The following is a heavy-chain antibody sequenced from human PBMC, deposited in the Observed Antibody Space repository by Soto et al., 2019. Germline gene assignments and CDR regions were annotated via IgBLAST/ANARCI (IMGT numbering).Heavy chain of an antibody. CDR3: ERHGGSLPDYWHFDL. V-gene: IGHV4-59*08. J-gene: IGHJ2*01. Sequence: QVQLQESGPGLVKPSEPLSLTCTVSGGSISRYYWSWVRQPPGKGLEWIGYIYYSGNTNYNPSLKGRVTATVDPSEHKIYLKLSSVTAKDTASYYSERHGGSLPDYWHFDLWGRGTLVTVSS. D-gene: IGHD3-16*01. CDR2: IYYSGNT. CDR1: GGSISRYY.